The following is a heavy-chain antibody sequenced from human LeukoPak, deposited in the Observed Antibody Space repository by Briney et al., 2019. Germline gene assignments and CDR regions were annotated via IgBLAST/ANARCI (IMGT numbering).Heavy chain of an antibody. Sequence: ASVKVSCKASGYTFTNYGLTWVRQAPGQGLEWMGWISPYNGNTYYVQKFQGRVTMTTDTSTTTAYMELRSLRSDDTAIYYCARDLGIVVVAAAVRHYGLDVWGQGTTVTVSS. CDR1: GYTFTNYG. CDR3: ARDLGIVVVAAAVRHYGLDV. D-gene: IGHD2-2*02. J-gene: IGHJ6*02. V-gene: IGHV1-18*01. CDR2: ISPYNGNT.